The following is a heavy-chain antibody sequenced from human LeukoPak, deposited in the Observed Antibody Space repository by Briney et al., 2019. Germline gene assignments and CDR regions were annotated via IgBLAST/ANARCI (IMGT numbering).Heavy chain of an antibody. CDR1: GFTFSTYW. D-gene: IGHD3-10*01. J-gene: IGHJ5*01. V-gene: IGHV3-74*01. CDR3: TRAITYFYGSVTYDWFES. Sequence: HPGGSLRLSCAASGFTFSTYWMHWVRQAPGKGLMWVARIESDGSTLYADSVQGRFTISRDNAKKMVYLQMNSVRDDDTAIYYCTRAITYFYGSVTYDWFESWGQGTRVTVSS. CDR2: IESDGST.